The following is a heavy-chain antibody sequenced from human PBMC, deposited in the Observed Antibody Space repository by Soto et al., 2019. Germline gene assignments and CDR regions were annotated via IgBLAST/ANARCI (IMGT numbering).Heavy chain of an antibody. V-gene: IGHV3-13*01. J-gene: IGHJ3*02. Sequence: GGSLRLSCAASGFTFSSYDMHWVRQATGKGLEWVSAIGTAGDTYYPGSVKGRFTISRENAKNSLYLQMNSLRAGDTAVYYCARRESSGDAFDIWGQGTMVTVSS. CDR1: GFTFSSYD. CDR2: IGTAGDT. D-gene: IGHD3-10*01. CDR3: ARRESSGDAFDI.